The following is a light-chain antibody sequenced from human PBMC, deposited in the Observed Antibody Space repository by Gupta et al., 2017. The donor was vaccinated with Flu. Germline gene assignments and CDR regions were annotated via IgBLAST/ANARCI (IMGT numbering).Light chain of an antibody. CDR2: KVS. CDR3: IQGTHWPYS. V-gene: IGKV2-30*01. Sequence: DVVTTQFQLSLPVTLGQQASISCRSSQSLLYSDGNTYLNWFHQRPGQSPRRLVYKVSNRDSGVPDRFSGSGSGTDFTLKISRVEAEDVGLYYCIQGTHWPYSFGQGTKLEIK. J-gene: IGKJ2*03. CDR1: QSLLYSDGNTY.